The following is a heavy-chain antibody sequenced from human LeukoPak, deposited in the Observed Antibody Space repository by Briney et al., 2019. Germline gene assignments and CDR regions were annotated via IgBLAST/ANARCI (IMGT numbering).Heavy chain of an antibody. V-gene: IGHV3-7*01. J-gene: IGHJ4*02. Sequence: PGGSLRLSCAASGFTFSSYWRSWVRQAPGKGLEWVANIKQDGSEKYYVDSVKGRFTISRDNAKNSLYLQMNSLRAEDTAVYYCARDRSTGSYGYSYFDYWGQGTLVTVS. D-gene: IGHD5-18*01. CDR2: IKQDGSEK. CDR3: ARDRSTGSYGYSYFDY. CDR1: GFTFSSYW.